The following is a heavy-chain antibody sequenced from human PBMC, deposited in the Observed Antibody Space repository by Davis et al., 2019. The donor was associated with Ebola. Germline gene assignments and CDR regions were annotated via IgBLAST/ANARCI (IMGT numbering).Heavy chain of an antibody. CDR2: IKQDGSEK. V-gene: IGHV3-7*01. Sequence: PGGSLRLSCAASGFTFSSYWMSWVRQAPGKGLEWVANIKQDGSEKYYVDSVKGRFTISRDNAKNSLYLQMNSLRAEDTAVYYCARDLHHYYGCFDPWGQGTLVTVSS. D-gene: IGHD3-10*01. CDR3: ARDLHHYYGCFDP. J-gene: IGHJ5*02. CDR1: GFTFSSYW.